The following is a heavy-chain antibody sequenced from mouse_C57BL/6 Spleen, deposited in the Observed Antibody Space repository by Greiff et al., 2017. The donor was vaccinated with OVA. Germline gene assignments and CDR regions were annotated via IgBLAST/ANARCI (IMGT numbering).Heavy chain of an antibody. CDR1: GYTFTSYW. Sequence: QVQLQQPGAELVMPGASVKLSCKASGYTFTSYWMHWVKQRPGQGLEWIGEIDPSDSYTNYNQKFKGKSTLTVDKSSSTAYMQLSSLTSEDSAVYYCARWVYYDYDDGDYYAMDYWGQGTSVTVSS. D-gene: IGHD2-4*01. CDR2: IDPSDSYT. CDR3: ARWVYYDYDDGDYYAMDY. V-gene: IGHV1-69*01. J-gene: IGHJ4*01.